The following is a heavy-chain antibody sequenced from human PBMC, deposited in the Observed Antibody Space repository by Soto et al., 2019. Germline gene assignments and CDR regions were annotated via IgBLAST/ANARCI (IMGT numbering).Heavy chain of an antibody. Sequence: QVQLQESGPGLVKPSQTLSLTCSVSGDSIGDGDYYWSWIRQPPGEALEWIAHIHYSGSTYYSASLKSRLTVSIDTSKNQFSLNLNSVTAADTAVYYCARDQRALRYFDYWGQGILVTVSS. J-gene: IGHJ4*02. CDR3: ARDQRALRYFDY. V-gene: IGHV4-30-4*01. CDR1: GDSIGDGDYY. CDR2: IHYSGST.